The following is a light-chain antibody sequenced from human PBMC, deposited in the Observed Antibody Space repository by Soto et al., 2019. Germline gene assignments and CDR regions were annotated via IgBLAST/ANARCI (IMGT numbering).Light chain of an antibody. Sequence: DIQMTQSPSTLSASIGDTVTVACRASQGISNWLAWYQQKPGKAPKLLIFHASSLESGVPSRFSGSGSGTEFTLTISSLQPEDFATYYCLQDHDDSWTFGQGTKVDIK. J-gene: IGKJ1*01. CDR1: QGISNW. CDR3: LQDHDDSWT. CDR2: HAS. V-gene: IGKV1-5*01.